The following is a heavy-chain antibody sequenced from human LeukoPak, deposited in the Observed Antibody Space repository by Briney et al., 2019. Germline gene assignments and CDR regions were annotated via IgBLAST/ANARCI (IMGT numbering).Heavy chain of an antibody. V-gene: IGHV4-59*08. Sequence: SQTLSLTCTVSGGSISSTYYWRWIRQPPGKGLEWIGYIYYTETTDSIPSLMRRVTISLDTTKNQLSLNLSSVTAAGTAVYYGVIRWVYDKRSFDAWGQGTMVTVSS. CDR1: GGSISSTYY. CDR2: IYYTETT. D-gene: IGHD3-16*01. CDR3: VIRWVYDKRSFDA. J-gene: IGHJ3*01.